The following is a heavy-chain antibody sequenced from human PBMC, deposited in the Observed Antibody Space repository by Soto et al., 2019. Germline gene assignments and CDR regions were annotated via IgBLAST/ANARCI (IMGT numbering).Heavy chain of an antibody. V-gene: IGHV3-23*01. CDR2: ISDSGDRT. CDR3: AKDRGIIVKAGDAFDV. D-gene: IGHD3-16*02. Sequence: EVQLMESGGGLVQPGGSLSLSCPSSGFTFRSSAVNGFAQAPGKGLKGSSYISDSGDRTYYADSVKGRFTISRDRSKNTVSLQMDSLRAEDTAVYYCAKDRGIIVKAGDAFDVWGQGTKVTVSS. J-gene: IGHJ3*01. CDR1: GFTFRSSA.